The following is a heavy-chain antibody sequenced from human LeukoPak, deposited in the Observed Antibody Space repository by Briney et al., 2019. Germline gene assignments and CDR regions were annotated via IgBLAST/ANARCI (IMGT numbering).Heavy chain of an antibody. D-gene: IGHD6-19*01. CDR1: GGSFSGYY. CDR2: INHSGST. J-gene: IGHJ4*02. Sequence: SETLSLTCAVYGGSFSGYYWSWIRQPPGKGLGWIGEINHSGSTNYNPSLKSRVTISVDTSKNQFSLKLSSVTAADTAVYYCASISWYSSGWYRGYFDYWGQGTLVTVSS. V-gene: IGHV4-34*01. CDR3: ASISWYSSGWYRGYFDY.